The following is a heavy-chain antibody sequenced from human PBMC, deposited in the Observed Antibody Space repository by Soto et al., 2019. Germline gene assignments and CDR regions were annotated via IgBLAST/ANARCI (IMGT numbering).Heavy chain of an antibody. CDR1: GYTFTSYY. CDR3: AKAKDSSSWYPVYFQH. D-gene: IGHD6-13*01. J-gene: IGHJ1*01. CDR2: INPSSST. V-gene: IGHV1-46*01. Sequence: ASVKVSCKASGYTFTSYYMHWVRQAPGQGLEWMGIINPSSSTTYAQKFQGRVTMTRDTSTSTVYMELSSLRSEDTAVYYCAKAKDSSSWYPVYFQHWGQGTLVTVSS.